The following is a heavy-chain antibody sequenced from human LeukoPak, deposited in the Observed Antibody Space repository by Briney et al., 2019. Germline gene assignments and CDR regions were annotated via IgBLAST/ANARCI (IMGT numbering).Heavy chain of an antibody. D-gene: IGHD6-13*01. CDR3: ARDAAAGTPNYFDY. CDR2: ISYDGSNT. J-gene: IGHJ4*02. V-gene: IGHV3-30*03. Sequence: GGSLRLSCAASGFTFSSYGMHWVRQAPGKGLEWVAVISYDGSNTYYADSVKGRFTISRDNSKNTLYLQMNSLRAEDTAVYYCARDAAAGTPNYFDYWGQGTLVTVSS. CDR1: GFTFSSYG.